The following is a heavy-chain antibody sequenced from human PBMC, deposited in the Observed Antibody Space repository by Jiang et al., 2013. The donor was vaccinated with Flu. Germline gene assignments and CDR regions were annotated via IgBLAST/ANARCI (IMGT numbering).Heavy chain of an antibody. J-gene: IGHJ4*02. CDR1: GFTFSRYT. D-gene: IGHD1-26*01. Sequence: VQLLESGGGLVQPGGSLRLSCAASGFTFSRYTMSWVRQAPGKGLEWVSGIYGGGTASTFYSDSVKGRFTISRDDSMNTLYLQMNSLRAEDTASYYCAKDFTPDGFWDLDYWGQGVLVTVSS. CDR2: IYGGGTAST. CDR3: AKDFTPDGFWDLDY. V-gene: IGHV3-23*01.